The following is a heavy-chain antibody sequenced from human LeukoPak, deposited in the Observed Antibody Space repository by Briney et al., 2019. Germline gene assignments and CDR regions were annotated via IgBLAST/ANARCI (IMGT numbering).Heavy chain of an antibody. J-gene: IGHJ4*02. Sequence: GGSLRLSCAASGFTVSTNYMNWVRQAPGKGLEWVSIIYSDSSTYYADSVKGRFTVSRDSSKNTLYLQMSSLTAEDTAVYYCATAEASAGLFAYWGQGTLVTVSS. V-gene: IGHV3-53*01. CDR2: IYSDSST. CDR3: ATAEASAGLFAY. CDR1: GFTVSTNY. D-gene: IGHD6-13*01.